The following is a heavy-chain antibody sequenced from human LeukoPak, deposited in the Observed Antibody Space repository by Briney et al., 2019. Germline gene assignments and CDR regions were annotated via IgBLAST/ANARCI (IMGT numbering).Heavy chain of an antibody. CDR2: ISAYNGNT. J-gene: IGHJ6*03. CDR1: GYTFTSYG. V-gene: IGHV1-18*01. CDR3: ARVSGLVQSLLAHYYYMDV. D-gene: IGHD6-19*01. Sequence: ASVKVSCKASGYTFTSYGISWVRQAPGQGLEWMGWISAYNGNTNYAQKLQGRVTMTTDTSTSTAYMELRSLRSDDTAVYYCARVSGLVQSLLAHYYYMDVWGKGTTVTVSS.